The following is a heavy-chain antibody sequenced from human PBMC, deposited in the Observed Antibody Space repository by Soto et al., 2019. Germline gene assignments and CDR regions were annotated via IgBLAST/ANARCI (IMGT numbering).Heavy chain of an antibody. CDR3: ARDSFTPTADYPWSYDRRGYYYEAPYGMDV. CDR1: GDSVSSNSAA. J-gene: IGHJ6*02. V-gene: IGHV6-1*01. CDR2: TYYRSKWYN. D-gene: IGHD3-22*01. Sequence: PSQTLSLTCAISGDSVSSNSAAWNWIRQSPSRGLEWLGRTYYRSKWYNDYAVSVKSRITINPDTSKNQFSLQLNSVTPEDTAVYYCARDSFTPTADYPWSYDRRGYYYEAPYGMDVWGQGTTVTVSS.